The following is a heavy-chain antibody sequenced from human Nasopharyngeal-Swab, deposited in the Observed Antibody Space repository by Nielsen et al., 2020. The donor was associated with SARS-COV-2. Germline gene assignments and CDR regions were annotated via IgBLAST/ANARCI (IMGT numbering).Heavy chain of an antibody. V-gene: IGHV4-34*01. Sequence: RQAPGKGLEWIGEINHSGSTNYNPSLKSRVTISVDTSKNQFSLKLSSVTAADTAVYYCARDIGTYDILTGYSLGYFDLWGRGTLVTVSS. J-gene: IGHJ2*01. CDR2: INHSGST. D-gene: IGHD3-9*01. CDR3: ARDIGTYDILTGYSLGYFDL.